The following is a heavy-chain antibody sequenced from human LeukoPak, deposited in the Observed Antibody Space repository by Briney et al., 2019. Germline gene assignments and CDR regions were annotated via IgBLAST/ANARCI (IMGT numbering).Heavy chain of an antibody. Sequence: GRSLRLSCAASGFTFSSYGMHWVRQAPGKGLEWVAVIWYDGSNKYYADSVKGRFTISRDNSKNTLYLQMNSLRAEDTAVYYCARDLMVRGVIGYWGQGTLATVSS. CDR2: IWYDGSNK. V-gene: IGHV3-33*01. J-gene: IGHJ4*02. CDR3: ARDLMVRGVIGY. CDR1: GFTFSSYG. D-gene: IGHD3-10*01.